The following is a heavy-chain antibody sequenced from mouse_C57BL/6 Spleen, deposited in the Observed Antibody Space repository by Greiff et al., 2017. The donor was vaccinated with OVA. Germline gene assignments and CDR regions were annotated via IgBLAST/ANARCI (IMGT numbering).Heavy chain of an antibody. J-gene: IGHJ2*01. CDR2: ISSGSSTI. CDR1: GFTFSDYG. CDR3: ARMYYGSKGY. Sequence: EVKLEESGGGLVKPGGSLKLSCAASGFTFSDYGMHWVRQAPEKGLEWVAYISSGSSTIYYADTVKGRFTISRDNAKNTLFLQMTSLRSEDTAMYYCARMYYGSKGYWGQGTTLTVSS. V-gene: IGHV5-17*01. D-gene: IGHD1-1*01.